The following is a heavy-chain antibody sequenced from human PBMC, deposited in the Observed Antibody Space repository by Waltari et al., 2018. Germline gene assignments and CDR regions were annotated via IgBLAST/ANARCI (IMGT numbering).Heavy chain of an antibody. CDR2: IRYDGSNK. D-gene: IGHD1-1*01. CDR1: GFTFSSYG. V-gene: IGHV3-30*02. Sequence: QVQLVESGGGVVQPGGSLRLSCAASGFTFSSYGMHWVCQAPGKGLEWVAFIRYDGSNKYYADSVKGRFTISRDNSKNTLYLQMNSLRAEDTAVYYCAKAVTTGTTTSLDYWGQGTLVTVSS. J-gene: IGHJ4*02. CDR3: AKAVTTGTTTSLDY.